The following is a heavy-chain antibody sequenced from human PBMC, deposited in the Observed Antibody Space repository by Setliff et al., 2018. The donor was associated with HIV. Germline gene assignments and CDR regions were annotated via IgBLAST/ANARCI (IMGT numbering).Heavy chain of an antibody. CDR1: GFTFSSYW. CDR3: AKSASWDLRGWLH. J-gene: IGHJ4*02. D-gene: IGHD6-19*01. Sequence: GESLKISCAASGFTFSSYWMHWVRQLPGKGLEWVSGIGGSGGSTYYADSVKGRFTISRDYSKDTLYLQMSSLRAEDSAVYYCAKSASWDLRGWLHWGQGTLVTVSS. CDR2: IGGSGGST. V-gene: IGHV3-23*01.